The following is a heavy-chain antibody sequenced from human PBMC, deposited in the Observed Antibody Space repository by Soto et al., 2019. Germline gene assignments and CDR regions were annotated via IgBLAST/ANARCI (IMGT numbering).Heavy chain of an antibody. CDR2: IYWNDDK. V-gene: IGHV2-5*01. CDR3: AHRLDVPGLAFDR. D-gene: IGHD2-2*01. Sequence: QITLKESGPTLVKPTQTLTLTCTFSGFSLSASGAAVAWIRQPPGRALEWLAVIYWNDDKRYSPSLKSRLTIIKDTSKNQVVLTVTNMDPVDTGTYYCAHRLDVPGLAFDRWGPGTLVTVSS. J-gene: IGHJ5*02. CDR1: GFSLSASGAA.